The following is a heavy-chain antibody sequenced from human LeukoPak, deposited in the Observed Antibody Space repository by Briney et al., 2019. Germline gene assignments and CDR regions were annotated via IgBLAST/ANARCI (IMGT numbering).Heavy chain of an antibody. CDR2: INPNSGGT. CDR1: RYIFTNYY. CDR3: ARREYYYYYMDV. V-gene: IGHV1-2*02. D-gene: IGHD1-26*01. J-gene: IGHJ6*03. Sequence: ASVKVSCKASRYIFTNYYIHWVRQATGRGREWMGWINPNSGGTNYAQKFQGRVTMTRDTSISTAYMELSRLRSDDTAVYYCARREYYYYYMDVWGKGTTVTISS.